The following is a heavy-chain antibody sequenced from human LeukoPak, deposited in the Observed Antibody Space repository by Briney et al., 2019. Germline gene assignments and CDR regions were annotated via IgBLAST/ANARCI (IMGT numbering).Heavy chain of an antibody. CDR2: ISGSGGST. J-gene: IGHJ4*02. CDR3: AKGGRDFWSGYLLGY. Sequence: GGSLRLSCAASGFTFSSYAMSWVRQAPGKGLEWVSAISGSGGSTYYADSVKGRFTNSRDNSKNTLYLQMNSLRAEDTAVYYCAKGGRDFWSGYLLGYWGQGTLVTVSS. D-gene: IGHD3-3*01. V-gene: IGHV3-23*01. CDR1: GFTFSSYA.